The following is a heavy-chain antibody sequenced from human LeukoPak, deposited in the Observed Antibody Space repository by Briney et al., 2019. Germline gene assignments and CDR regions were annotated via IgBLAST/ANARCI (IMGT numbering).Heavy chain of an antibody. CDR2: IYYSGST. Sequence: NSSETLSLTCTVSGGSISSYYWSWIRQPPGKGLEWIGYIYYSGSTNYNPSLKSRVTISVDTSKNQFSLKLSSVTAADTAVYYCAGAYCGGDCYSEGHDAFDIWGQGTMVTVSS. CDR3: AGAYCGGDCYSEGHDAFDI. J-gene: IGHJ3*02. CDR1: GGSISSYY. V-gene: IGHV4-59*12. D-gene: IGHD2-21*02.